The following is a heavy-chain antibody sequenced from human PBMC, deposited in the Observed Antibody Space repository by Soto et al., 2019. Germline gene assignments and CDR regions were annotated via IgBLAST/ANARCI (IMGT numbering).Heavy chain of an antibody. CDR1: GYTFTSYA. Sequence: QVQLVQSGAEVKKPGASVKVSCKASGYTFTSYAMHWVRQAPGQRLEWMGWINAGNGNTKYSQKFQGRVTITRDTSANTAYMELSSLRSEDTAVYYCAREATYDYIWGSYYYWGQGTLVTVSS. D-gene: IGHD3-16*01. J-gene: IGHJ4*02. V-gene: IGHV1-3*01. CDR2: INAGNGNT. CDR3: AREATYDYIWGSYYY.